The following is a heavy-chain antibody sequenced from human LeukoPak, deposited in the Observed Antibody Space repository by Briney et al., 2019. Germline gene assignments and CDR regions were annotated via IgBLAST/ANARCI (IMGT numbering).Heavy chain of an antibody. CDR3: AKDATGLIWTYYFDY. CDR1: GFTFSSYG. Sequence: GGSLRLSCAASGFTFSSYGMHWVRQAPGKGLEGVAVISYDGSNKYYADSVKGRFTISRDNSKNTLYLQMNSLRAEDTAVYYCAKDATGLIWTYYFDYWGQGTLVTVSS. CDR2: ISYDGSNK. J-gene: IGHJ4*02. D-gene: IGHD2-21*01. V-gene: IGHV3-30*18.